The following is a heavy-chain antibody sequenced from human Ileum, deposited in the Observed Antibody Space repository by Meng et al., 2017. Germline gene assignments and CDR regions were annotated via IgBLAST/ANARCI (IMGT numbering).Heavy chain of an antibody. Sequence: QVHLQESGPGLVKPSGTPSLTCAVSCDSISTTNWWNWVRQPPGEGLEWIGEIYHSGLVNYNLSLKSRVTLSIDKSKNQFSLKLISVTAADSGVYYCAANSGKKMHSWGQGTLVTVSS. CDR2: IYHSGLV. CDR3: AANSGKKMHS. V-gene: IGHV4-4*02. CDR1: CDSISTTNW. D-gene: IGHD4-23*01. J-gene: IGHJ4*02.